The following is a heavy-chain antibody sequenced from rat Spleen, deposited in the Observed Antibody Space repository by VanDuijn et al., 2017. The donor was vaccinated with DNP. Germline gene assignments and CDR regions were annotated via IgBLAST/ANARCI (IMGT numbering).Heavy chain of an antibody. CDR1: GFTFSNSG. CDR2: ITTSGDST. CDR3: ARLSRGYFDY. Sequence: EVQLVKSGGGLVQPGRSLKLSCAASGFTFSNSGMHWIRQAPTKGLEWVASITTSGDSTYSPDSVKGRFTVSRDDAKSTLYLQMDSLRSEDTATYYCARLSRGYFDYWGQGVMVTVSS. J-gene: IGHJ2*01. D-gene: IGHD1-11*01. V-gene: IGHV5-19*01.